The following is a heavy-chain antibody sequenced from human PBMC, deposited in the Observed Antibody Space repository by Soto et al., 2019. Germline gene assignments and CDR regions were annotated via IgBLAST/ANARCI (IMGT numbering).Heavy chain of an antibody. CDR1: AFTFSSYA. V-gene: IGHV3-23*01. CDR3: AKDARDGISWSYFDS. D-gene: IGHD6-13*01. J-gene: IGHJ4*02. Sequence: EVQLLESGGGLVQPGGSLRLSCAASAFTFSSYAMSWVRQAPGKGLEWVSAISGSGGSTYYADSVKGRFTISRDSSKNTLYLQMNSLRAEDTAIYYCAKDARDGISWSYFDSWGQGTLVTVSS. CDR2: ISGSGGST.